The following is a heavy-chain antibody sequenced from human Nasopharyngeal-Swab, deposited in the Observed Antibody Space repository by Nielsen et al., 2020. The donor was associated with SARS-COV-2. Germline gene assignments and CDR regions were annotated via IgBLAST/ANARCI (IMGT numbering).Heavy chain of an antibody. CDR2: IIPIFGTA. V-gene: IGHV1-69*13. CDR1: GGSFSSYA. Sequence: SVKVSCKPSGGSFSSYAISWVRQAPGQGLEWMGGIIPIFGTANYAQKFQGRVTITADESTSTAYMELSSLRSEDTAVYYCARGTSIAVPEPPFYYGMDVWGQGTTVTVSS. J-gene: IGHJ6*02. D-gene: IGHD6-19*01. CDR3: ARGTSIAVPEPPFYYGMDV.